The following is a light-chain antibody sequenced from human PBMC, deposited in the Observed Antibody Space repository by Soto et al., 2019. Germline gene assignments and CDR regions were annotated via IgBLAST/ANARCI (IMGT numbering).Light chain of an antibody. CDR3: QKYNNWPPWT. CDR2: GAS. CDR1: QSVSSN. V-gene: IGKV3-15*01. J-gene: IGKJ1*01. Sequence: EIVMTQSPATLSVSPGERATLSCRASQSVSSNLAWYQQKPGQAPRLLIYGASTRATGIPARFSGSGSGTEFTLTISRLQSEDFAVYYCQKYNNWPPWTFGQGNKVEIK.